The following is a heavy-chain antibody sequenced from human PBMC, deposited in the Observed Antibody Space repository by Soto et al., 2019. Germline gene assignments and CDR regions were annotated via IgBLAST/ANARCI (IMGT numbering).Heavy chain of an antibody. CDR1: CGSIRDYF. V-gene: IGHV4-34*01. D-gene: IGHD2-21*01. Sequence: PSETLSLTCVVSCGSIRDYFWSWIRQPPGMALEWIGEINHLGSINYNPSLKSRVTMSVDTSKNQFSLTLNSVTAADTATYYCARGGISHWAYFYYMDVWDRGTTVTVSS. J-gene: IGHJ6*03. CDR2: INHLGSI. CDR3: ARGGISHWAYFYYMDV.